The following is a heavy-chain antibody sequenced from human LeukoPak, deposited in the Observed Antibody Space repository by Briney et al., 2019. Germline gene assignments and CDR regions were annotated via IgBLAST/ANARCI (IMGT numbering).Heavy chain of an antibody. CDR3: TTVILPAAMNPYYYYGMDV. Sequence: GGSLRLSCATSGFTFSSYAFHRVRQAPGKGLEWVGRIKIKTDGGTTDYAAPVKGRFTISRDDSKNTLYLQMNSLKTEDTAVYYCTTVILPAAMNPYYYYGMDVWGQGTTVTVSS. D-gene: IGHD2-2*01. J-gene: IGHJ6*02. CDR2: IKIKTDGGTT. V-gene: IGHV3-15*07. CDR1: GFTFSSYA.